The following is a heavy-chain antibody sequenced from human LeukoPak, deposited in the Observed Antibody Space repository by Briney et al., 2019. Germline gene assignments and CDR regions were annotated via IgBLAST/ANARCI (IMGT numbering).Heavy chain of an antibody. J-gene: IGHJ5*02. Sequence: ASVKVSCKASGFTFGVYDFTWVRQAPGQGLEWMGWIRAYNGNTDYAQKVQGRVTMTTDTSTSTVYMELTSLRSDDTVVYYCARVATISGGKWFDPWGQGTQVTVSS. CDR2: IRAYNGNT. D-gene: IGHD1-26*01. V-gene: IGHV1-18*01. CDR1: GFTFGVYD. CDR3: ARVATISGGKWFDP.